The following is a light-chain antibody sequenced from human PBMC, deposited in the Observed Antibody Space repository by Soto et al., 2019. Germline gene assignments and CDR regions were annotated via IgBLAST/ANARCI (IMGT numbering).Light chain of an antibody. CDR3: QQYESFPLT. J-gene: IGKJ4*01. CDR2: TAS. Sequence: DIQMTQSPSSLSASVGDSVTITCRASQGINKFLAWFQQKPGTAPKSLISTASRLQSGVPSRFSGSVSGTHFTLTNSALHPEDFATYYCQQYESFPLTFGGGPRVEIK. CDR1: QGINKF. V-gene: IGKV1-16*01.